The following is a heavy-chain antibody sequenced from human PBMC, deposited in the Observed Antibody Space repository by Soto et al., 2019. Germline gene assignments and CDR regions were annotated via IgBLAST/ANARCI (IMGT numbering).Heavy chain of an antibody. D-gene: IGHD3-3*01. J-gene: IGHJ6*02. Sequence: SVKVSCKASGGTFSSYAISWVRQAPGQGLEWMGGIIPIFGTANYAQKFQGRVTITADESTSTAYMELSSLRSEDTAVYYCARGFGNYDFWSGYMNYYYYGMDVWGQGTTVTVSS. CDR2: IIPIFGTA. CDR1: GGTFSSYA. CDR3: ARGFGNYDFWSGYMNYYYYGMDV. V-gene: IGHV1-69*13.